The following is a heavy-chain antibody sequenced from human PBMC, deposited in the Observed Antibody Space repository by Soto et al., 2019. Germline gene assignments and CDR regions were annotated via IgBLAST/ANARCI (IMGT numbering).Heavy chain of an antibody. D-gene: IGHD1-26*01. CDR2: IYYSGST. Sequence: SETLSLTCTVSGGSISSGGYFWSWIRQPPGKGLEWIGYIYYSGSTNYNPSLKSRVTISVDTSKNQFSLKLSSVTAADTAVYYCARDQSGSYYRWFDPWGQGTLVTVSS. CDR3: ARDQSGSYYRWFDP. CDR1: GGSISSGGYF. J-gene: IGHJ5*02. V-gene: IGHV4-61*08.